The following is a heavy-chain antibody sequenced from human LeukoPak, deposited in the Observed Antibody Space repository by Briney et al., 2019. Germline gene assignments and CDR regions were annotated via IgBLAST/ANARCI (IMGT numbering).Heavy chain of an antibody. Sequence: SETLSLTCTVSGGSISNYYWSWIRQPPGKGLEWIGYIYSSGSTNYNPSLKSRVTISVDTSKNQFSLKLSSVTAADTAVYYCARPSHYYDSSGYRKPYFQHWGQGTLVTVSS. J-gene: IGHJ1*01. V-gene: IGHV4-59*12. CDR1: GGSISNYY. D-gene: IGHD3-22*01. CDR3: ARPSHYYDSSGYRKPYFQH. CDR2: IYSSGST.